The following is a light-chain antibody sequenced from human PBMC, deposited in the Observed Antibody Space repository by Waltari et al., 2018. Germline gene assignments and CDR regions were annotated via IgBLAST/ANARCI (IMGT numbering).Light chain of an antibody. CDR3: QQSFFAPWT. CDR1: QTVDKY. V-gene: IGKV1-39*01. Sequence: DIQMTQSPSSLSASVGDRVTITCRASQTVDKYLNWYQQKPGKAPKLLIYTASRLQSGVPSRFSGSGSGTDVTLTISSLQPEDFASYYCQQSFFAPWTFGQGTKVESK. CDR2: TAS. J-gene: IGKJ1*01.